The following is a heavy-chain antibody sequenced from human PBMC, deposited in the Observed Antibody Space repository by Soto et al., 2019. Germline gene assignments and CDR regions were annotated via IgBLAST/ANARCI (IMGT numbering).Heavy chain of an antibody. D-gene: IGHD6-13*01. V-gene: IGHV1-18*01. CDR1: GYTFTNYN. Sequence: QVQLVQSGADVKKTGASVKVSCKASGYTFTNYNINWVRQAPGQGLEWMGWISAYNGNTYYAQKFQDRVTMTTDTSTSTVYMELRSLRSDDTALYYCARQLATASDYWGQGTLVTVSS. CDR3: ARQLATASDY. CDR2: ISAYNGNT. J-gene: IGHJ4*02.